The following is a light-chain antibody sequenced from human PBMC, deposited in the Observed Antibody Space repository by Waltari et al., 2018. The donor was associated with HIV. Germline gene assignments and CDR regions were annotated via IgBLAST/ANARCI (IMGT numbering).Light chain of an antibody. CDR3: ATWDDSLKRPV. CDR2: SNT. J-gene: IGLJ3*02. V-gene: IGLV1-44*01. CDR1: TSTIKKNS. Sequence: QSVLTQPPSASGTPGQRVTISCSGGTSTIKKNSVRWYQQLPGTAPKLLIYSNTQRPSGVPDRLSGSKSGTSASLAISGLQSEDEAYYFCATWDDSLKRPVFGGGTKLTVL.